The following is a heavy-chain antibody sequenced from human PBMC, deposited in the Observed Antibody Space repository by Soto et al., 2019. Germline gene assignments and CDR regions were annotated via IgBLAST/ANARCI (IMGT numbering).Heavy chain of an antibody. D-gene: IGHD2-8*01. J-gene: IGHJ6*02. Sequence: GGSLRLSCAASGFTFSSYAMHWVRQAPGKGLEWVAVISYDGSNKYYADSVKGRFTISRDNSKNTLYLQMNSLRAEDTAVYYCARSGMDLQYYYYGMDVWGQGTTVTGSS. V-gene: IGHV3-30-3*01. CDR3: ARSGMDLQYYYYGMDV. CDR2: ISYDGSNK. CDR1: GFTFSSYA.